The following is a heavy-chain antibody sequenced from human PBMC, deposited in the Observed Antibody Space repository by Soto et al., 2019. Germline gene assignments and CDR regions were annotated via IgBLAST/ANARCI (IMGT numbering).Heavy chain of an antibody. CDR2: IGTADGT. Sequence: EVQLVESAGGFVQPGGSLRLSCAASGFTFSSYDMHWVRQGPGKGLEWVSTIGTADGTYYAGSVKGRFTISREDAKNSLYLQMNRLRVEDTAVYYCTRGGIAPGYGLDVWGLGTTVTVSS. CDR3: TRGGIAPGYGLDV. V-gene: IGHV3-13*01. CDR1: GFTFSSYD. D-gene: IGHD6-25*01. J-gene: IGHJ6*02.